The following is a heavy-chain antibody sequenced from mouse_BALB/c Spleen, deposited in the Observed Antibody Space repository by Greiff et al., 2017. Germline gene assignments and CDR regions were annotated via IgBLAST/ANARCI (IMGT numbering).Heavy chain of an antibody. V-gene: IGHV3-8*02. CDR1: GDSITSGY. J-gene: IGHJ4*01. CDR2: ISYSGST. CDR3: ARYPSLALYAMDY. Sequence: EVQLVESGPSLVKPSQTLSLTCSVTGDSITSGYWNWIRKFPGNKLEYMGYISYSGSTYYNPSLKSRISITRDTSKNQYYLQLNSVTTEDTATYYCARYPSLALYAMDYWGQGTSVTVSS. D-gene: IGHD6-2*01.